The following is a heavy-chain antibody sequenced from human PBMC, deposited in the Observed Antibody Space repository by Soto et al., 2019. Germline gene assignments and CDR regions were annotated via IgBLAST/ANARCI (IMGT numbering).Heavy chain of an antibody. D-gene: IGHD5-18*01. J-gene: IGHJ4*02. CDR1: GYTFTNNW. CDR3: ARRRGYSYAFDY. V-gene: IGHV5-10-1*01. Sequence: GESLKISCNASGYTFTNNWISWVRQKPGQGLEWMGRIDPSDSRTKYNPSFEGHVTISIDKSINTAFLQWSSLRASDTAVYFCARRRGYSYAFDYPGLITLVTVSP. CDR2: IDPSDSRT.